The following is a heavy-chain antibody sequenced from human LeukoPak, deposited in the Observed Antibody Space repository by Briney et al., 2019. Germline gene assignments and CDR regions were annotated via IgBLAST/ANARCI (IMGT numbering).Heavy chain of an antibody. CDR1: GFTFSSYA. CDR3: ARPTGDTDY. Sequence: PGGSLRLSCAASGFTFSSYAMSWVRQAPGKGLEWVSVIYSGGSTYYADSVKGRFTISRDNSKNTLYLQMNSLRAEDTAVYYCARPTGDTDYWGQGTLVTVSS. V-gene: IGHV3-66*04. CDR2: IYSGGST. D-gene: IGHD7-27*01. J-gene: IGHJ4*02.